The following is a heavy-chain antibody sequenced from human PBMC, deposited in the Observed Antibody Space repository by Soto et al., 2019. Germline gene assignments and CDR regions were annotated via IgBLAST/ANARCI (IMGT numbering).Heavy chain of an antibody. CDR1: GFTFSSHC. V-gene: IGHV3-21*01. Sequence: EVQLVESGGGLVKPGGSLRLACAASGFTFSSHCMNWVRQAPGKGLEWVSSISSSSSYIYYADSVKGRFTISRDNAKNSVYLQMNSLRAEDTAVYYWARDKSAGGGVANWFDPWGQGTLVTVSS. J-gene: IGHJ5*02. CDR3: ARDKSAGGGVANWFDP. D-gene: IGHD2-15*01. CDR2: ISSSSSYI.